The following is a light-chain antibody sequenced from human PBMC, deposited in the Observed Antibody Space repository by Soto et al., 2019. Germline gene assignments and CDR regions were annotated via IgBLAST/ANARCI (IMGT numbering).Light chain of an antibody. J-gene: IGLJ1*01. CDR1: SRDVGAYIY. CDR2: GVT. V-gene: IGLV2-14*03. Sequence: QSALTQPASVSGSPGQSITISCTGTSRDVGAYIYVSWFQQHPGRAPKLILYGVTSRPSGVSDRFSGSKSGSTASLTISGLQAEDEADYYCCSYTTISSYVFGTGTKLTVL. CDR3: CSYTTISSYV.